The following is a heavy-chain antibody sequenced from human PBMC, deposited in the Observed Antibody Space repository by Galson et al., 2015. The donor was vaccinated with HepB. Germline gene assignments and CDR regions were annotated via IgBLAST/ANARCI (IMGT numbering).Heavy chain of an antibody. V-gene: IGHV3-43*01. CDR3: AKGLLPRRDGYVYYFDY. CDR1: GFTFDDYT. D-gene: IGHD5-24*01. J-gene: IGHJ4*02. CDR2: ISWDGGST. Sequence: SLRLSCAASGFTFDDYTMHWVRQAPGKGLEWVSLISWDGGSTYYADSVKGRFTISRDNSKNSLYLQMNSLRTEDTALYYCAKGLLPRRDGYVYYFDYWGQGTLVTVSS.